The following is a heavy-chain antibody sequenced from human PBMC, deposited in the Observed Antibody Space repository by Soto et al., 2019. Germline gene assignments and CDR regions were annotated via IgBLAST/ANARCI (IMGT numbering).Heavy chain of an antibody. CDR1: GYTFTSYG. D-gene: IGHD6-13*01. Sequence: ASVKVSCKASGYTFTSYGISWVRQAPGQGLEWMGWISAYNGNTNYAQKLQGRVTMTTDTSTSTAYMELRSLRSDDTAVYYCARDAQSVDIAAAGSWFDPWGQGTLVTVSS. CDR3: ARDAQSVDIAAAGSWFDP. V-gene: IGHV1-18*01. J-gene: IGHJ5*02. CDR2: ISAYNGNT.